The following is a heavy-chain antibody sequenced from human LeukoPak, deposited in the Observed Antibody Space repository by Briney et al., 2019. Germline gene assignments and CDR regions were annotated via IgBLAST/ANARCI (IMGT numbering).Heavy chain of an antibody. Sequence: SVKVSCKASGGTFSSYAISWVRQAPGQGLEWMGGIIPIFGTANYAQKFQGRVTITTDESTSTAYMELSSLRSEDTAVYYCAREAAYYDFWSGPRYWFDPWGQGTLVTVSS. V-gene: IGHV1-69*05. J-gene: IGHJ5*02. D-gene: IGHD3-3*01. CDR2: IIPIFGTA. CDR3: AREAAYYDFWSGPRYWFDP. CDR1: GGTFSSYA.